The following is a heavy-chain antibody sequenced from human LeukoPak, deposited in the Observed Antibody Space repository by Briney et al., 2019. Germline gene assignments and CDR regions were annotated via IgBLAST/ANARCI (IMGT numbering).Heavy chain of an antibody. CDR1: GGSTSSGGYS. D-gene: IGHD3-22*01. V-gene: IGHV4-30-4*07. J-gene: IGHJ5*02. CDR2: IYYSGST. CDR3: ARLIVTYDSSGYYSVGFDP. Sequence: SETLSLTCAVSGGSTSSGGYSWSWIRQPPGKGLEWIGYIYYSGSTSYNPSLKSRVTISVDTSKNQFSLKLSSVTAADTAVYYCARLIVTYDSSGYYSVGFDPWGQGTLVTVSS.